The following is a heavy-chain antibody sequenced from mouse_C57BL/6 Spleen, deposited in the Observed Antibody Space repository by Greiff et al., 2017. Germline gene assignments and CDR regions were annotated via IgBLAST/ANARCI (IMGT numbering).Heavy chain of an antibody. CDR1: GYAFSSYW. CDR2: IYPGDGDT. CDR3: ARFSIATGGDPYSMDY. D-gene: IGHD2-3*01. V-gene: IGHV1-80*01. J-gene: IGHJ4*01. Sequence: QVQLQQSGAELVKPGASVKISCKASGYAFSSYWMNWVKQRPGKGLEWIGQIYPGDGDTNYNGKFKGKATLTADKSSSTAYMQLSSLTSEDSAVYFCARFSIATGGDPYSMDYWGQGTSVTVSS.